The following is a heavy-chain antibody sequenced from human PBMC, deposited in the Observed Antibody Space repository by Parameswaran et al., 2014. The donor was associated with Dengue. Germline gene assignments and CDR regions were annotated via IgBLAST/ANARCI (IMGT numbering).Heavy chain of an antibody. V-gene: IGHV4-34*01. J-gene: IGHJ2*01. CDR3: ARGYWYFDL. CDR2: INHSGST. Sequence: WIRQPPGKGLEWIGEINHSGSTNYNPSLKSRVTISVDTSKNQFSLKLSSVTAADTAVYYCARGYWYFDLWAVAPWSPSPQ.